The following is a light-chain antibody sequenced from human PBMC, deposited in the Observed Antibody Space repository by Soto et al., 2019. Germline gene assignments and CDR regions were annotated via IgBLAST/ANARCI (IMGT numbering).Light chain of an antibody. V-gene: IGKV3-20*01. CDR2: GAS. Sequence: EIVLTQSPGTLSLSPGERATLSCRASQSFSSTYLAWYQQKPGQAPRLLIYGASSRATGIPDRFSGSASGTDFPLTINRLEPEDFAIYYWQQYGDSRTFGQGTKLEIK. CDR1: QSFSSTY. CDR3: QQYGDSRT. J-gene: IGKJ2*01.